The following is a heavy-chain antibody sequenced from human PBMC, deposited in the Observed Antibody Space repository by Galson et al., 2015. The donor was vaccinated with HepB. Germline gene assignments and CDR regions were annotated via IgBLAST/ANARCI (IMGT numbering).Heavy chain of an antibody. CDR2: VWYDGSDK. V-gene: IGHV3-33*01. CDR3: ARALERSRDAYNLDY. J-gene: IGHJ4*02. Sequence: SLRLSCAASGFTFSMYGMHWVRQAPGKGLEWVADVWYDGSDKYYADSVKGRFTISRDNSKNMVYMQMSSLRAEDTAVYFCARALERSRDAYNLDYWGQGTLVTVSS. D-gene: IGHD5-24*01. CDR1: GFTFSMYG.